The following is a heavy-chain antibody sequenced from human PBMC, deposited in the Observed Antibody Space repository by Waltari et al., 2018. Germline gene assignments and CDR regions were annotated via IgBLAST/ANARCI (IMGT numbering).Heavy chain of an antibody. CDR3: TRGGNYYFDY. CDR2: INPDGRTT. Sequence: EVQLVESGGGLLQPGGSLRMSCAASGLPFSIPWIHWVRQPPGKGLVWVSRINPDGRTTNYADSVRGRFTISRDNAQNTVYLEMNSLRAEDTAVYFCTRGGNYYFDYWGRGTLVTVSS. D-gene: IGHD5-12*01. J-gene: IGHJ4*02. CDR1: GLPFSIPW. V-gene: IGHV3-74*01.